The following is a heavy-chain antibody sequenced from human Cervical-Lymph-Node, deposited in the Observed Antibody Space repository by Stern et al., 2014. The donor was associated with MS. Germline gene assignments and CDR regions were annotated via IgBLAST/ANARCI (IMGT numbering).Heavy chain of an antibody. Sequence: QVQLVQSGAEVKKPGSSVKVSCKASGGTFSSYAISWVRQAPGQGLEWMGGIIPIFGTANYAQKLQGRVTINADESTRTAYMELSSLRSEDTAVYYCAKGGIAAPLDYWGQGTLVTVSS. V-gene: IGHV1-69*01. CDR2: IIPIFGTA. CDR1: GGTFSSYA. J-gene: IGHJ4*02. D-gene: IGHD6-13*01. CDR3: AKGGIAAPLDY.